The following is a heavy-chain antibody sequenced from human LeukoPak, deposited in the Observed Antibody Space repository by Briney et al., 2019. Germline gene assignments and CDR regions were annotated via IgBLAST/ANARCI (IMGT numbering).Heavy chain of an antibody. J-gene: IGHJ4*02. V-gene: IGHV3-30*03. CDR3: ARGGGANYYGDYFDL. CDR1: GFTFSSYY. D-gene: IGHD1-26*01. Sequence: GGSLRLSCVGSGFTFSSYYMHWVRQAPDTGLEWVGVMSYDETTENYADSAQGRFTISRDNSKNTLFLQVSGLRAEDTAMYYCARGGGANYYGDYFDLWGQGTLVTVSS. CDR2: MSYDETTE.